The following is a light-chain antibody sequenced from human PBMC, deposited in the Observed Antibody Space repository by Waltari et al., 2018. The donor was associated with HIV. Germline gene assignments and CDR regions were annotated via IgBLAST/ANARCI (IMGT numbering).Light chain of an antibody. Sequence: DIVLTQSPLSLPVTPGVPASISCLSRRRPLRRNGYKYLDWYLQKPGQAPQLLIYLGSNRASGVPDRFSGSGSGTDFTLKISRVEAEDVGIYYCMQALETPLTFGGGTKVEIK. CDR3: MQALETPLT. CDR1: RRPLRRNGYKY. J-gene: IGKJ4*01. CDR2: LGS. V-gene: IGKV2-28*01.